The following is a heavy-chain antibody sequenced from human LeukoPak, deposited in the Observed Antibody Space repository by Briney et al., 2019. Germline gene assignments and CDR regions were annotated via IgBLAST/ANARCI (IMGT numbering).Heavy chain of an antibody. CDR3: ARRGLMDGMDL. D-gene: IGHD2-8*01. CDR1: GYTFTSYG. Sequence: ASVKVSCKASGYTFTSYGISWVRQAPGQGLEWMGWISAYYGNTNYAQKLQGRVTITTDTSTSTAYMELRSLRSDATAVYYCARRGLMDGMDLWGQGTTVTVSS. V-gene: IGHV1-18*01. J-gene: IGHJ6*02. CDR2: ISAYYGNT.